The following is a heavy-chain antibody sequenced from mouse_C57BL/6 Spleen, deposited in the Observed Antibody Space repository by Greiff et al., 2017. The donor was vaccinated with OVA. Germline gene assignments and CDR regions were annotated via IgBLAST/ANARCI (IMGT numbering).Heavy chain of an antibody. CDR2: IDPSDSYT. J-gene: IGHJ4*01. Sequence: QVQLQQPGAELVMPGASVKLSCKASGSTFTSYWMPWVKQRPGQGLEWIGEIDPSDSYTNYNQKFKGKSTLTVDKSSSTAYMQLSSLTSEDSAVYYCARLGRAMDYWGQGTSVTVSS. CDR3: ARLGRAMDY. CDR1: GSTFTSYW. D-gene: IGHD4-1*01. V-gene: IGHV1-69*01.